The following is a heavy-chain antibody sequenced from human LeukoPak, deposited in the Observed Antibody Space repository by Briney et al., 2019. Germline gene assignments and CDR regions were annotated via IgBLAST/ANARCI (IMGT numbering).Heavy chain of an antibody. CDR2: IRGSGGAI. Sequence: PGGSLRLSCVGSGLTFRDYAMNWVRQAPGKGLEWVSAIRGSGGAIYYADSVKGRFTLSRDNSKNTLDLQMNGLRVDDTAVYYCVKGENHGTGSHLDFWGQGTMVTVSS. CDR1: GLTFRDYA. CDR3: VKGENHGTGSHLDF. V-gene: IGHV3-23*01. J-gene: IGHJ4*02. D-gene: IGHD3-10*01.